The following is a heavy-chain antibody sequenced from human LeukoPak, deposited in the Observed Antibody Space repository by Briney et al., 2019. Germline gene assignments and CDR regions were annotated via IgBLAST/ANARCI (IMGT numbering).Heavy chain of an antibody. CDR2: IIPIFGTA. Sequence: GASVKVSCKASGGTFSSYAISWVRQAPGQGLEWMGGIIPIFGTANYAQKFQGRVTITADESTSTAHMELSSLRSEDTAVYYCARGSSRSPRDAFDIWGQGTMVTVSS. CDR1: GGTFSSYA. V-gene: IGHV1-69*13. J-gene: IGHJ3*02. CDR3: ARGSSRSPRDAFDI.